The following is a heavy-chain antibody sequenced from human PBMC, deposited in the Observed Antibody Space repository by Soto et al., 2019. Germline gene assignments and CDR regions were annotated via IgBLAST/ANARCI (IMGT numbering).Heavy chain of an antibody. Sequence: PGESLKISCKGSGYSFTSYWIGWVRQMPGKGLEWMGIIYPGDSDTRYSPSFQGQVTISADKSISTAYLQWSSLKASDTAMYYCAIDYYYGSGSTYNWFDPWGQGTLVTVSS. CDR3: AIDYYYGSGSTYNWFDP. D-gene: IGHD3-10*01. J-gene: IGHJ5*02. V-gene: IGHV5-51*01. CDR2: IYPGDSDT. CDR1: GYSFTSYW.